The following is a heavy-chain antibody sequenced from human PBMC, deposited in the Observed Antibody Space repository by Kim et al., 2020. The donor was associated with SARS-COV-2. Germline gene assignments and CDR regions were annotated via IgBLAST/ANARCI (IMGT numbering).Heavy chain of an antibody. CDR2: S. V-gene: IGHV6-1*01. J-gene: IGHJ4*02. CDR3: VRYSGWYYFDY. D-gene: IGHD6-19*01. Sequence: SDYAVSVKSRITINLDTSKNQFSLQLTTVTPEDTAFYYCVRYSGWYYFDYWGQGTLVTVSS.